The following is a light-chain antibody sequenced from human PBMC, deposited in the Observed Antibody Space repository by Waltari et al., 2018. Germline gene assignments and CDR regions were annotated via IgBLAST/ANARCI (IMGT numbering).Light chain of an antibody. CDR3: QQYNSYSLLT. Sequence: DIQMTPSPSTLSASVGDRFIIPCRASQSISNWLAWYQQKPGKAPKLLIYKASTLESGVPSRFSGSGSGTDFTLTISSLQPDDFATYYCQQYNSYSLLTFGGGTKIEIK. CDR1: QSISNW. V-gene: IGKV1-5*03. CDR2: KAS. J-gene: IGKJ4*01.